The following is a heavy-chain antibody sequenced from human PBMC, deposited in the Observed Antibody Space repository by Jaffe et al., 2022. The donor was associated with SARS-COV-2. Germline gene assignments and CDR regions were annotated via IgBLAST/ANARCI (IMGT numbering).Heavy chain of an antibody. D-gene: IGHD6-13*01. V-gene: IGHV3-30*18. J-gene: IGHJ3*02. CDR1: GFTFSSYG. Sequence: QVQLVESGGGVVQPGRSLRLSCAASGFTFSSYGMHWVRQAPGKGLEWVAVISYDGSNKYYADSVKGRFTISRDNSKNTLYLQMNSLRAEDTAVYYCAKTGYSSSWYGAFDIWGQGTMVTVSS. CDR2: ISYDGSNK. CDR3: AKTGYSSSWYGAFDI.